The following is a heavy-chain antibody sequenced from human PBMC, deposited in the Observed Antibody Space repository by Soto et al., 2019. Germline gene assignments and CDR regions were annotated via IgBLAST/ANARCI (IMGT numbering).Heavy chain of an antibody. J-gene: IGHJ3*02. CDR2: IRSKANSYAT. V-gene: IGHV3-73*01. D-gene: IGHD7-27*01. Sequence: PGGSLRLSCAASGFTFSGSAMHWVRQASGKGLEWVGRIRSKANSYATAYAASVKGRFTISRDDSKNTAYLQMNSLKTEDTAVYYCTREAPQANWGYDAFDIWGQGTIVTVSS. CDR1: GFTFSGSA. CDR3: TREAPQANWGYDAFDI.